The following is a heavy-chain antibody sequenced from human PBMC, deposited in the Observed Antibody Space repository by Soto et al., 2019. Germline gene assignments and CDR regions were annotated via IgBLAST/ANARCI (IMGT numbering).Heavy chain of an antibody. J-gene: IGHJ4*02. V-gene: IGHV3-21*01. Sequence: GVSLRHPWTAFGGTIRSHSRNWISKEPGKGLEWVSSISSSSSYIYYADSVKGRFTISRDNAKNSLYLQMNSLRAEDTAVYYCARRLHKPDYADDYWGQRTLVSVSS. CDR3: ARRLHKPDYADDY. D-gene: IGHD4-17*01. CDR1: GGTIRSHS. CDR2: ISSSSSYI.